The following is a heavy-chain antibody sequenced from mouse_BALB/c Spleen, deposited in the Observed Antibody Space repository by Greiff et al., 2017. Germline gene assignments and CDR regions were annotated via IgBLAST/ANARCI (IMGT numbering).Heavy chain of an antibody. CDR2: IWAGGST. D-gene: IGHD2-1*01. Sequence: VQLQQSGPGLVQPSQSLSITCTVSGFSLTSYGVHWVRQPPGKGLEWLGVIWAGGSTNYNSALMSRLSISKDNSKSQVFLKMNSLQTDDTAMYYCAYGNYVGFAYWGQGTLVTVSA. CDR3: AYGNYVGFAY. V-gene: IGHV2-9*02. J-gene: IGHJ3*01. CDR1: GFSLTSYG.